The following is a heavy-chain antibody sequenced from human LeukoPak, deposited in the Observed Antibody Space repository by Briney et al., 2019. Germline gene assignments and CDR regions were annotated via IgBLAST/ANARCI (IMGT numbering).Heavy chain of an antibody. D-gene: IGHD5-18*01. V-gene: IGHV3-74*01. Sequence: PGGSLRLSCAASGFTFSRFWMHWVRQAPGKGLVWVSRINSDGSDTTYADSVKGRFTISKDNAKNTLYLEMNNLRAEDTAVYYCGREDRFGYNYAYGMDVWGQGTTVTVSS. CDR3: GREDRFGYNYAYGMDV. CDR1: GFTFSRFW. J-gene: IGHJ6*02. CDR2: INSDGSDT.